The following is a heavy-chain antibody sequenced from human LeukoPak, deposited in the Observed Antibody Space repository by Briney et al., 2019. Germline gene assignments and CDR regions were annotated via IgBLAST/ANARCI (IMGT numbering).Heavy chain of an antibody. CDR3: ATIKRGNIFGYFDF. D-gene: IGHD5-18*01. CDR2: LYDYGRT. V-gene: IGHV4-59*11. CDR1: GGSISSHY. Sequence: SETLSLTCAVSGGSISSHYWSWIRQPPGKGLEWIGYLYDYGRTKHNPSLNSRLTLSADTSKNQFSLRLSSVTAADTAVYFCATIKRGNIFGYFDFWGQGILVAVSS. J-gene: IGHJ4*02.